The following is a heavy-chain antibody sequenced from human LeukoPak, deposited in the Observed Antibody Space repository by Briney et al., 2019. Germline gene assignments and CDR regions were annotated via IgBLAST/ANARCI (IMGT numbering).Heavy chain of an antibody. Sequence: SQTLSLTCTVSGGSISSGDYYWRWIRQPPGTGLEWVGYIYYSGSTYYNPSLKSRVTISVDTSKNQFSLKLSSVTAADTAVYYCARGALYYYDSSGYPTQGHFDYWGQGTLVTVSS. D-gene: IGHD3-22*01. V-gene: IGHV4-30-4*08. CDR3: ARGALYYYDSSGYPTQGHFDY. CDR2: IYYSGST. J-gene: IGHJ4*02. CDR1: GGSISSGDYY.